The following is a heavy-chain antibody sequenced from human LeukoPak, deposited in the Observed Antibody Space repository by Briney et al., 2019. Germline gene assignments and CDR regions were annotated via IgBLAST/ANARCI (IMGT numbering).Heavy chain of an antibody. CDR2: IIPIFGTA. J-gene: IGHJ4*02. CDR1: GGTFSSYA. D-gene: IGHD3-16*01. V-gene: IGHV1-69*06. Sequence: GASVKVSCKASGGTFSSYAISWVRQAPGQGLEWMGGIIPIFGTANYAQKFQGRVTITADKSTSTAYMELSSLRSEDTAVYYCASSLTLGVRYFDYWGQGTLVTVSS. CDR3: ASSLTLGVRYFDY.